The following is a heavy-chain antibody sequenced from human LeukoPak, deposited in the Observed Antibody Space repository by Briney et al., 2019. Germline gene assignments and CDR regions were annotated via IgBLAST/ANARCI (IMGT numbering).Heavy chain of an antibody. CDR1: GFTFDNYA. D-gene: IGHD2-15*01. CDR2: ISWNSGSI. Sequence: GRSLRLSCAASGFTFDNYAMHWVRQAPGKGLEWVSGISWNSGSIDDADSVKGRFTISRDNSKNTLYLQMNSLRAEDTAVYYCARDKYSLLDYWGQGTLVPSPQ. J-gene: IGHJ4*02. V-gene: IGHV3-9*01. CDR3: ARDKYSLLDY.